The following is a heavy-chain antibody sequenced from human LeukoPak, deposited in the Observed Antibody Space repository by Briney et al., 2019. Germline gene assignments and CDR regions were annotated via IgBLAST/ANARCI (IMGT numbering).Heavy chain of an antibody. CDR2: ISSSSNYI. CDR1: GFTFSNYN. V-gene: IGHV3-21*01. J-gene: IGHJ6*03. Sequence: GGSLRLSCAASGFTFSNYNMNWVRQAPGKGLEWVSSISSSSNYIYYADSVKGRFTISRDNAKNSLYLQMNSLRAEDTAVYYCARDFIAVAGTTRSYYYYMGVWGKGTTVTISS. D-gene: IGHD6-19*01. CDR3: ARDFIAVAGTTRSYYYYMGV.